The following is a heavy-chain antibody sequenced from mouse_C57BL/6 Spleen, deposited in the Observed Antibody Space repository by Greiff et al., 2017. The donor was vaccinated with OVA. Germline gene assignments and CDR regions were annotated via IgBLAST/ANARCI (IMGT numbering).Heavy chain of an antibody. CDR3: ASLDSSGYNY. J-gene: IGHJ2*01. D-gene: IGHD3-2*02. CDR2: IYPRDGST. CDR1: GYTFTDHT. V-gene: IGHV1-78*01. Sequence: VQLQQSDAELVKPGASVKISCKVSGYTFTDHTIHWMKQRPEQGLEWIGYIYPRDGSTKYNEKFKGKATLTADNSSSTAYLQLNSLTSEDAAVYFGASLDSSGYNYWGQGTTLTVSS.